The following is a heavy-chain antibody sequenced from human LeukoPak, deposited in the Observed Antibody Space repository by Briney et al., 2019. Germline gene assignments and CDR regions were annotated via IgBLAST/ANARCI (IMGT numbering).Heavy chain of an antibody. V-gene: IGHV4-59*01. CDR3: ARLPDISGWPFDY. CDR2: IRHSGRT. J-gene: IGHJ4*02. Sequence: PSETLSLTCTASDDSINRDFWTWIRQPPGRGLEWIGYIRHSGRTEYNPSLRNRVTISIDRSKNQFSLRLTSVTAADTAIYYCARLPDISGWPFDYWGQGMLVTVSS. D-gene: IGHD6-19*01. CDR1: DDSINRDF.